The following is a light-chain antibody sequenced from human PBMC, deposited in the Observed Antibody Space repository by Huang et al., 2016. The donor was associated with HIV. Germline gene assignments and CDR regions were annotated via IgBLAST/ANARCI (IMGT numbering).Light chain of an antibody. V-gene: IGKV1-39*01. CDR3: QQSDSTPYT. CDR1: QRISDY. J-gene: IGKJ2*01. CDR2: AAS. Sequence: DIQMTQSPSSLSASVGDRVTITCRASQRISDYLNWYKQKPGKAPKLLIYAASRLQSVVPSRFSGSGSGTDFTLTISSLQPEDFATYYCQQSDSTPYTFGQGTKLEIK.